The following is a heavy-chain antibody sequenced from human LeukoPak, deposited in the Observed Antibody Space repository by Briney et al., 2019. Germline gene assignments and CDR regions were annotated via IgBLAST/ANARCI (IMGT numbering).Heavy chain of an antibody. CDR1: GFTFSSYA. CDR2: ILGSGGST. J-gene: IGHJ4*02. D-gene: IGHD3-9*01. CDR3: AKWGDYDVLTGYYVPDY. Sequence: GGSLRLSGAASGFTFSSYAMSWVRQAPGKGLEWVSAILGSGGSTYYADSVKGRFTVSRDNSKSTLYLQMNSLRAEDTALYYCAKWGDYDVLTGYYVPDYWGQGTLVTVSS. V-gene: IGHV3-23*01.